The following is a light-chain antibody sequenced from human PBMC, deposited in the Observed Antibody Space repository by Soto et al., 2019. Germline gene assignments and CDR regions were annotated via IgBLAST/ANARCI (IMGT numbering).Light chain of an antibody. CDR3: SSYTSSNTPYV. J-gene: IGLJ1*01. V-gene: IGLV2-14*01. CDR1: SSDVGAYHF. CDR2: EVT. Sequence: QSALTQPASVSGSPGQSITISCTGSSSDVGAYHFVSWYQHHPGKAPKLLLYEVTARPSGVSSRFSGSKSGNTASLTISGLQADDEANYYCSSYTSSNTPYVFGTGTKVTVL.